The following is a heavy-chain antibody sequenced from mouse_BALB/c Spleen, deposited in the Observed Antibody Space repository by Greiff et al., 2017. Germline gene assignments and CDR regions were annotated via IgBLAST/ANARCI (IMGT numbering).Heavy chain of an antibody. V-gene: IGHV5-9-3*01. CDR2: ISSGGSYT. CDR3: ARGDGNYVGWYFDV. J-gene: IGHJ1*01. Sequence: EVQGVESGGGLVKPGGSLKLSCAASGFTFSSYAMSWVRQTPEKRLEWVATISSGGSYTYYPDSVKGRFTISRDNAKNTLYLQMSSLRSEDTAMYYCARGDGNYVGWYFDVWGAGTTVTVSS. CDR1: GFTFSSYA. D-gene: IGHD2-1*01.